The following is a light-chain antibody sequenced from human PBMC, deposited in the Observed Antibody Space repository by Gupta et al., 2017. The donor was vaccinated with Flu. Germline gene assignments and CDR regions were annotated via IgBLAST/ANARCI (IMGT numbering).Light chain of an antibody. V-gene: IGLV1-44*01. CDR2: IIS. J-gene: IGLJ2*01. CDR3: EAWDQSIKGLV. CDR1: SSNIGSNT. Sequence: RVTISWSGSSSNIGSNTGTWYKQLPGTAPKLMIFIISDRPSGVPDRCSCSKSVTSASLAISVRQSEDEAEYYCEAWDQSIKGLVFGGGTKLTVL.